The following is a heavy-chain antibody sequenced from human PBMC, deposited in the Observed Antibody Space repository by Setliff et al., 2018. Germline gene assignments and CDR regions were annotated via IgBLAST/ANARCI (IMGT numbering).Heavy chain of an antibody. Sequence: PSETLSLTCTVSGDSISSRTHYWSWIRQPAGKGLEWIGQIYTSWSTNYNPSLKSRVTMSVDASKNHFSLKLSSMSAADTAVYYCARGIGGYCSSMSCSNESWPWGQGTLVTVSS. J-gene: IGHJ5*02. V-gene: IGHV4-61*09. CDR3: ARGIGGYCSSMSCSNESWP. CDR1: GDSISSRTHY. CDR2: IYTSWST. D-gene: IGHD2-2*01.